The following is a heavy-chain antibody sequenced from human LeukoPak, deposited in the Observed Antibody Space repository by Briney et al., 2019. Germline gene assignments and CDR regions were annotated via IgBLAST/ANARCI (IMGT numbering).Heavy chain of an antibody. CDR3: AREMEPYGDYSRDAFDI. CDR1: GGSISSYY. J-gene: IGHJ3*02. D-gene: IGHD4-17*01. Sequence: PSKTLSLTCTVSGGSISSYYWSWIRQPPGKGLEWIGYIYYSGSTNYNPSLKSRVTISVDTSKNQFSLKLSSVTAADTAVYYCAREMEPYGDYSRDAFDIWGQGTMVTVSS. V-gene: IGHV4-59*01. CDR2: IYYSGST.